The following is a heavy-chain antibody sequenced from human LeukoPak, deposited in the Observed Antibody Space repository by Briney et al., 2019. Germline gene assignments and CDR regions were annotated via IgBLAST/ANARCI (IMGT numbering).Heavy chain of an antibody. D-gene: IGHD6-13*01. CDR3: ARNLAAAIHFDY. CDR1: GGSISSYY. J-gene: IGHJ4*02. V-gene: IGHV4-4*09. Sequence: SETLSLTCTVSGGSISSYYWRWIRQPPGKGLEWIGYIYTSGSTNYNPSLKSRVTISVDTSKNQFSLKLSSVTAADTAVYYCARNLAAAIHFDYWGQGTLVTVSS. CDR2: IYTSGST.